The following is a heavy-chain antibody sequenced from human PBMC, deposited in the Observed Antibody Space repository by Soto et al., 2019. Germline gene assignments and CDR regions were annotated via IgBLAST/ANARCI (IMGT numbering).Heavy chain of an antibody. Sequence: ASVKVSCKASGYTFTSYYMHWVRQAPGQGLEWMGIINPSGGSTSYAQKFQGRVTMTRDTSTSTVYMELSSLRSEDTAVYYCARGDSGYTTSENFDYWGQGTLVTVSS. V-gene: IGHV1-46*01. CDR1: GYTFTSYY. D-gene: IGHD3-22*01. CDR2: INPSGGST. J-gene: IGHJ4*02. CDR3: ARGDSGYTTSENFDY.